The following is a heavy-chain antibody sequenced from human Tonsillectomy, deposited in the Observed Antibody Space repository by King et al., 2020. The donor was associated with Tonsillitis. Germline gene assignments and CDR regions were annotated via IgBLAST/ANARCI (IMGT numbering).Heavy chain of an antibody. D-gene: IGHD3-9*01. Sequence: VQLVESGGGLVQPGGSLRLSCAASGFTFGSYAMSWVRQAPGKGLEWVSAIRGSGGGTYYADSVKGRFTLSRDNFKNTLYLQMNSLRAEDTAVYYCAKDRSDILTGYSTCGAFDIWGQGTMVTVSS. CDR3: AKDRSDILTGYSTCGAFDI. CDR1: GFTFGSYA. V-gene: IGHV3-23*04. CDR2: IRGSGGGT. J-gene: IGHJ3*02.